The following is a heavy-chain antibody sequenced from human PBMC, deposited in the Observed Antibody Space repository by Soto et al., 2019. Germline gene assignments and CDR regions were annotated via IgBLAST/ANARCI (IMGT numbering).Heavy chain of an antibody. CDR1: GDSISSGDYY. CDR2: IYYSGST. V-gene: IGHV4-30-4*01. D-gene: IGHD3-22*01. Sequence: QVQLQESGPGLVKPSQTLSLTCTVSGDSISSGDYYWTWFRQSPGKGPEWIGYIYYSGSTHYNPSLKSRLTMSVDTSKSQFSLKLSSVTAADTAVYYCARVPNYYGTSGYVYWGQGTLVTVSS. CDR3: ARVPNYYGTSGYVY. J-gene: IGHJ4*02.